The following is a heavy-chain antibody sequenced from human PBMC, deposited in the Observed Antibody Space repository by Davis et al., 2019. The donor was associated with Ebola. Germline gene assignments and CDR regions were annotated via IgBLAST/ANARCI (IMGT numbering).Heavy chain of an antibody. Sequence: GSLRLSCTVSGGSVSSGTYFWSWIRQPPGKGLEWIGSIYYSGSTYYNPSLKSRVTISVDTSKNQFSLKLSSVTAADTAVYYCAGRGYFDYWGQGTLVTVSS. CDR3: AGRGYFDY. CDR2: IYYSGST. J-gene: IGHJ4*02. CDR1: GGSVSSGTYF. V-gene: IGHV4-39*01.